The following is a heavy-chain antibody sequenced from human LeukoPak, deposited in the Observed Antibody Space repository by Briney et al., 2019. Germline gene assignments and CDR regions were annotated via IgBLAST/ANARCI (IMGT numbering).Heavy chain of an antibody. V-gene: IGHV3-7*01. CDR2: INQDGSEK. D-gene: IGHD6-19*01. Sequence: GGSLRLSCAASGFTFSTYWMSWVRQAPGKGLEWVANINQDGSEKYCVDSVKGRFTISRDNAKNSLYLQMNSLRADDTAVYYCARGSGRDWFDPWGQRTLVTVSS. CDR1: GFTFSTYW. CDR3: ARGSGRDWFDP. J-gene: IGHJ5*02.